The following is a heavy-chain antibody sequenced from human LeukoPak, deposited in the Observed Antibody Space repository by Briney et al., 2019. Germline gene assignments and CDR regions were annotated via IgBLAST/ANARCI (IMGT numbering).Heavy chain of an antibody. CDR3: ATGSFGVVPPHFDY. D-gene: IGHD3-3*01. CDR2: IYYSGST. CDR1: GGSISSGY. J-gene: IGHJ4*02. Sequence: SETLSLTCSVSGGSISSGYWSWIPQPPGKGLEWIGYIYYSGSTNYNPSLKSRVTLSVDTSKNQLSLKLRSLTAADTAVYYCATGSFGVVPPHFDYWGQGSLVTVSS. V-gene: IGHV4-59*08.